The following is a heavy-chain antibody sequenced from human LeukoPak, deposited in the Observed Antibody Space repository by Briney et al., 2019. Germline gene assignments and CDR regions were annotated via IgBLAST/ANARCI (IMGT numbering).Heavy chain of an antibody. CDR1: GGSISSSNW. V-gene: IGHV4-4*02. J-gene: IGHJ5*02. CDR3: ARGGRYCSGGSCYPIWFDP. D-gene: IGHD2-15*01. Sequence: PSGTLSLTCAVSGGSISSSNWWSWVRQPPGKGLEWIGYIYYSGSTNYNPSLKSRVTISVDTSKNQFSLKLSSVTAADTAVYYCARGGRYCSGGSCYPIWFDPWGQGTLVTVSS. CDR2: IYYSGST.